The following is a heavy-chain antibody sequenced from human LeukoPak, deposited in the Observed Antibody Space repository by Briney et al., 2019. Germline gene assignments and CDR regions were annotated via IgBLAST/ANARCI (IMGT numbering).Heavy chain of an antibody. Sequence: ASVKVSCKASGYTFTGYYMHWVRQAPGQGLEWMGWINPNSGGTNYAQKFQGRVTMTRDKSISTAYMELSRLRSDDTAVYYCARVAWSSHDAFDIWGQGTMVTVSS. V-gene: IGHV1-2*02. J-gene: IGHJ3*02. CDR1: GYTFTGYY. CDR2: INPNSGGT. CDR3: ARVAWSSHDAFDI. D-gene: IGHD6-13*01.